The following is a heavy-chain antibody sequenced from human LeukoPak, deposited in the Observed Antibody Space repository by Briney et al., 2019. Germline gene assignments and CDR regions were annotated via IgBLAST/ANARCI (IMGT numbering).Heavy chain of an antibody. CDR2: ISGSGGST. D-gene: IGHD1-14*01. CDR3: AKDSSFIVYDY. J-gene: IGHJ4*02. Sequence: WIRQAPGKGLEWVSAISGSGGSTYYADSVKGRFTISRDNSKNTLYLQMNSLRAEDTAVYYCAKDSSFIVYDYWGQGTLVTVSS. V-gene: IGHV3-23*01.